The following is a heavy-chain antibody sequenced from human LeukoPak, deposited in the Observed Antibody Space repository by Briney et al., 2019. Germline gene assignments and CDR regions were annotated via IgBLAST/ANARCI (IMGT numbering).Heavy chain of an antibody. V-gene: IGHV3-74*01. J-gene: IGHJ4*02. CDR2: IKSDGITI. D-gene: IGHD3-10*01. Sequence: GGSLRLSCAASGFTFSNYMMHWVRQAPGKGLVWVSRIKSDGITITYADSVKGRFTISRDNSRSTLYLQMNSLRPEDTAIYYCAREGYYGSGSPPSLYFDYWGQGTLVTVSS. CDR3: AREGYYGSGSPPSLYFDY. CDR1: GFTFSNYM.